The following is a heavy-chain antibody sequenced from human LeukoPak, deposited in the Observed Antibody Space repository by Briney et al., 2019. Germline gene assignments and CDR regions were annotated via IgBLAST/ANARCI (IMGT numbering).Heavy chain of an antibody. J-gene: IGHJ4*02. V-gene: IGHV3-30-3*01. Sequence: GGSLRLSCAASGFIFSSYTMHWVRQAPGKGLEWVAPISYDGSNEYYAGSVKGRFTISRDNAKNTLYLQMNSLRSDDTAVYYCARTMAAVVAAIDYWGQGTLVTVSS. CDR1: GFIFSSYT. D-gene: IGHD6-25*01. CDR2: ISYDGSNE. CDR3: ARTMAAVVAAIDY.